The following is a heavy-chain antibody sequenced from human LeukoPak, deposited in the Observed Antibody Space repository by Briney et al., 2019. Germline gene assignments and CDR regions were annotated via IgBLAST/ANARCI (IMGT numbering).Heavy chain of an antibody. CDR1: GGPFSSSS. D-gene: IGHD3-16*01. CDR3: ARDPQGRGLGPMYYGMDV. V-gene: IGHV1-69*04. Sequence: SVKVSCKASGGPFSSSSFSWARQVPGHGLEWMGRFIPIVLVTNYAQKFQGRVTITADRATSTVYLELGSLRSEDTAVYYCARDPQGRGLGPMYYGMDVWGQGTTVTVSS. CDR2: FIPIVLVT. J-gene: IGHJ6*01.